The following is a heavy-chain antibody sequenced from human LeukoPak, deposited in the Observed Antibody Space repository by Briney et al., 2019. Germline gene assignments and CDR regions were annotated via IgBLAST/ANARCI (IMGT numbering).Heavy chain of an antibody. J-gene: IGHJ4*02. Sequence: GGSLRLSCAASGFTFSSYNMNWVRQAPGKGLEWVSYISSSSSSTIYYADSVKGRFTISRDNAKNSLYLQMNSLRAEDTAVYYCAEDLRGFGGPFDYWGQGTLVTVSS. V-gene: IGHV3-48*01. CDR2: ISSSSSSTI. CDR1: GFTFSSYN. CDR3: AEDLRGFGGPFDY. D-gene: IGHD3-16*01.